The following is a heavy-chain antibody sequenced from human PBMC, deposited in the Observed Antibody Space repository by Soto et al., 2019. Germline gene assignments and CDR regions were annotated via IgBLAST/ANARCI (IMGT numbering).Heavy chain of an antibody. D-gene: IGHD5-18*01. CDR2: IDPSDSYT. V-gene: IGHV5-10-1*03. Sequence: EVQLVQSGAEVKKPGESLRISCKGSGYSFTSYWISWVRQMPGKGLEWMGRIDPSDSYTNYSPSFQGHVTISADKSISTAYLQWSSLKASDTAMYYCARHEPDVDTAMADFDYWGQGTLVTVSS. CDR1: GYSFTSYW. J-gene: IGHJ4*02. CDR3: ARHEPDVDTAMADFDY.